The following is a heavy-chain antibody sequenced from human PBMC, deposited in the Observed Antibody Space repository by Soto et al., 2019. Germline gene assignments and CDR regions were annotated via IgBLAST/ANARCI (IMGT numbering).Heavy chain of an antibody. Sequence: SETLSLTCTVSGGSISSYYWSWIRQPPGKGLEWIGYIYYSGSTNYNPSLKSRVTISVDTSKNQFSLKLSSVTAADTAVYYCARDRSSGWKKNFDYWGQGTLVTVSS. CDR3: ARDRSSGWKKNFDY. V-gene: IGHV4-59*12. D-gene: IGHD6-19*01. CDR1: GGSISSYY. CDR2: IYYSGST. J-gene: IGHJ4*02.